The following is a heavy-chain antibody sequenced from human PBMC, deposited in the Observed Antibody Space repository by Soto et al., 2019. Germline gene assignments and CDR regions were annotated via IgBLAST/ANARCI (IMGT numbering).Heavy chain of an antibody. CDR3: ARDQRARNWFDP. V-gene: IGHV1-3*01. Sequence: QVQLVQSGAEVKKPGASVKVSCKASGYTFTSYAMHWVRQAPGQRLEWMGWINAGNGNTKYSQKFQGRVTITRDPSASTAYMELSSLRSEDTAVYYCARDQRARNWFDPWGQGTLVTVSS. J-gene: IGHJ5*02. CDR1: GYTFTSYA. CDR2: INAGNGNT.